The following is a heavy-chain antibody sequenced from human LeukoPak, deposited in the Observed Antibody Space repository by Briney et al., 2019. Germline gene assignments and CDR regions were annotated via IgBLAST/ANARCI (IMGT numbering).Heavy chain of an antibody. CDR2: IYYSGST. J-gene: IGHJ5*02. CDR1: GGSTSSTSYY. CDR3: ARAINWGFPYGWFDP. D-gene: IGHD7-27*01. Sequence: PSETLSLTCTVSGGSTSSTSYYWGWIRQPPGKDLEWIGSIYYSGSTYYNPSLKSRVTISVDTSKNQFSLKLSSVTAADTAVYYCARAINWGFPYGWFDPWGQGTLVTVSS. V-gene: IGHV4-39*07.